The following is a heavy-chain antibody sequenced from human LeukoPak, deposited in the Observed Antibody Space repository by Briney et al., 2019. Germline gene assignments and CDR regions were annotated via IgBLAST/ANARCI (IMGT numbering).Heavy chain of an antibody. J-gene: IGHJ4*02. CDR3: ARRYFDY. Sequence: PGGSLRLSCAASGFTFSTYAMRWVRQAPGKGLEWVSAISGSGGSTNYADSVKGRFTISRDNSKNTLYLQMSSLRAEDTAVYYCARRYFDYWGQGTLVTVSS. V-gene: IGHV3-23*01. CDR2: ISGSGGST. CDR1: GFTFSTYA.